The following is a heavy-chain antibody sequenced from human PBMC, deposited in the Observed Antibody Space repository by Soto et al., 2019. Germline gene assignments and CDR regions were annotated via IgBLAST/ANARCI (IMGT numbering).Heavy chain of an antibody. CDR3: ARCFSGNYPSRPEEQYYFDS. Sequence: PSETLSLTCTVSGGFVNSDTHSWSWIRQTPGKRLEWIGFIYSGGSTKNPSLRSRVTMSVDTSKNQFSLKLRSVTAADTAVYYCARCFSGNYPSRPEEQYYFDSWGQGTLVTVSS. J-gene: IGHJ4*02. V-gene: IGHV4-61*01. CDR1: GGFVNSDTHS. D-gene: IGHD1-26*01. CDR2: IYSGGST.